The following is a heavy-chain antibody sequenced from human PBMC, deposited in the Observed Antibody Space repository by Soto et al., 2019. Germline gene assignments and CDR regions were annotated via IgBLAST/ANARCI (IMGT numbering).Heavy chain of an antibody. CDR3: ARGKIAAAARWFDP. CDR2: ISSSSSTI. J-gene: IGHJ5*02. CDR1: GFTFSSYS. Sequence: EVQLVESGGGLVQPGGSLRLSCAASGFTFSSYSMNWVRQAPGKGLEWVSYISSSSSTIYYADSVKGRFTISRDNAKNSRDRKRKGVRAGYTAVYYCARGKIAAAARWFDPGGKETLVTVPP. V-gene: IGHV3-48*01. D-gene: IGHD6-13*01.